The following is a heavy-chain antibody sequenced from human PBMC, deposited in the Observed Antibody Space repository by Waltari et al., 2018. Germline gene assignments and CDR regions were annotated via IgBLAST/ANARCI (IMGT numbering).Heavy chain of an antibody. J-gene: IGHJ4*02. CDR1: GYSISSGYY. CDR2: IYHSGST. CDR3: ARANGEWEPTFYFDY. Sequence: QVQLQESGPGLVKPSETLSLTCTVSGYSISSGYYWGWIRQPPGKGLEWIGSIYHSGSTYYNPSLKSRVTISVDTSKNQFSLKLSSVTAADTAVYYCARANGEWEPTFYFDYWGQGTLVTVSS. D-gene: IGHD1-26*01. V-gene: IGHV4-38-2*02.